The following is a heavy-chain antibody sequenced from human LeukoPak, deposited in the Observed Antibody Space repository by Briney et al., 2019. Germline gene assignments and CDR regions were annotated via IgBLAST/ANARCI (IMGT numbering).Heavy chain of an antibody. D-gene: IGHD2-2*02. CDR1: GYTFTSYG. J-gene: IGHJ1*01. CDR2: ISAYNGNT. V-gene: IGHV1-18*01. Sequence: ASVKVSCKASGYTFTSYGISWVRQAPGQGLEWMGWISAYNGNTNYAQKLQGRVTMTTDTSTSTAYMELRSLRSDDTAVYYCAIPLVPAAIPEYFQHWGQGTLVTVSS. CDR3: AIPLVPAAIPEYFQH.